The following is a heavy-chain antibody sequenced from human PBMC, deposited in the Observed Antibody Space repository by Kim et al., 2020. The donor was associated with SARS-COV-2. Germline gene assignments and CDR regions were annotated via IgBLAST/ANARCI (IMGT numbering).Heavy chain of an antibody. Sequence: YADSVKGRFTITRDNAKNSLYLQMNSLRAEDTAVYYCARVPSYYYYGMDVWGQGTTVTVSS. J-gene: IGHJ6*02. V-gene: IGHV3-21*01. CDR3: ARVPSYYYYGMDV.